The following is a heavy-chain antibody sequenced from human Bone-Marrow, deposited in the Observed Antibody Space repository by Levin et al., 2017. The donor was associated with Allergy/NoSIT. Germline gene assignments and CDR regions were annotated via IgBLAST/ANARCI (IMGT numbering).Heavy chain of an antibody. CDR1: GYTFTGYY. V-gene: IGHV1-2*02. CDR3: ARGRNPGGYEEGSGMDV. J-gene: IGHJ6*02. Sequence: ASVKVSCKASGYTFTGYYMHWVRQAPGQGLEWMGWINPNSGGTNYAQKFQGRVTMTRDTSISTAYMELSRLRSDDTAVYYCARGRNPGGYEEGSGMDVWGQGTTVTVSS. D-gene: IGHD5-12*01. CDR2: INPNSGGT.